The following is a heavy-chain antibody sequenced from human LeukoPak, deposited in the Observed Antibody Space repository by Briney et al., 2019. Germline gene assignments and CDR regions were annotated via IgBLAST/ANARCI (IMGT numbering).Heavy chain of an antibody. D-gene: IGHD6-13*01. V-gene: IGHV1-69*06. CDR1: GCTFSSYA. J-gene: IGHJ4*02. Sequence: ASVKVSCKASGCTFSSYAMSWVRQAPRQGLEWMGGIIPIFGTANYAQKFQGRVTITADKSTSTAYMELSSLRSEDTAVYYCARMYSRGIYYFDYWGQGTLFTVSS. CDR2: IIPIFGTA. CDR3: ARMYSRGIYYFDY.